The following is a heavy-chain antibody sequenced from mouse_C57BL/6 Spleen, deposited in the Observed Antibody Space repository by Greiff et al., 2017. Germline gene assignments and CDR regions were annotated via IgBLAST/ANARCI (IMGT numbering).Heavy chain of an antibody. J-gene: IGHJ1*03. CDR1: GFTFSSYG. Sequence: EVQLVESGGDLVKPGGSLKLSCAASGFTFSSYGMSWVRQTPDKRLEWVATISSGGSYTYYPDSVKGRFTISRDNAKNTLYLQMSSLKSEDTAMYYCARDSQYFDVWGTGTTVTVSS. V-gene: IGHV5-6*01. D-gene: IGHD3-2*01. CDR2: ISSGGSYT. CDR3: ARDSQYFDV.